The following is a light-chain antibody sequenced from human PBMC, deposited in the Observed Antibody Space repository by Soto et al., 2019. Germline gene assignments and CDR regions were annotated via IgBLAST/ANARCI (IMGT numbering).Light chain of an antibody. CDR3: QEYYSYPVV. J-gene: IGKJ2*01. Sequence: DIKLTQSPSILSAAVGDRVTITCRAGESVGPWLAWYQQKPGKAPKLLIYKASSLLSGVPSRFSGSGSGTEFTLTISSLQPDDSATYYCQEYYSYPVVFGQGTKLEIK. V-gene: IGKV1-5*03. CDR1: ESVGPW. CDR2: KAS.